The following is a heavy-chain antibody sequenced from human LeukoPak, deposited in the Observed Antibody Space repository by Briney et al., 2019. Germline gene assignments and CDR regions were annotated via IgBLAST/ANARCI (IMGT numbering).Heavy chain of an antibody. V-gene: IGHV3-11*01. CDR3: ARDRGYYYDSSGTGYFDY. CDR2: ISSSGSTI. J-gene: IGHJ4*02. D-gene: IGHD3-22*01. Sequence: GGSLRLSCAASGFTFSDYYMSWIRQAPGKGLEWVSYISSSGSTIYYADSVKGRFTISRDNAKNSLYLQMNGLRAEDTALYYCARDRGYYYDSSGTGYFDYWGQGTLVTVSS. CDR1: GFTFSDYY.